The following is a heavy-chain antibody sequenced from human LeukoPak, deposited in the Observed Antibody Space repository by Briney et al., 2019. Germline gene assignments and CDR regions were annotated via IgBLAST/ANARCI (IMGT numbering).Heavy chain of an antibody. J-gene: IGHJ4*02. V-gene: IGHV3-73*01. CDR1: GFTFSGSA. CDR2: IRSKANSYAT. Sequence: PGGSLKLSCAASGFTFSGSAMHWVRQASGKGLEWVGRIRSKANSYATAYAASVKGRFTISRDDSKNTAYLQMNSLKTEDTAVYYCTRRKSYFDYWGQGTLVTVSS. CDR3: TRRKSYFDY.